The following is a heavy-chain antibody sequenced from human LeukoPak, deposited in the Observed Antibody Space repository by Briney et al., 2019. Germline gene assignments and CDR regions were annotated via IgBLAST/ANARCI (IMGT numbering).Heavy chain of an antibody. CDR1: GFIFSDYW. J-gene: IGHJ4*02. CDR3: ARASTGRSRDY. Sequence: GGSLRLSCAASGFIFSDYWMSWVRQAPGKGLERVANINHDGSAAFYVDSVKGRFTVSRDNAKNSVYLQLNSLRDEDTAVYYCARASTGRSRDYWGQGTLVTVSS. CDR2: INHDGSAA. V-gene: IGHV3-7*01. D-gene: IGHD2-2*01.